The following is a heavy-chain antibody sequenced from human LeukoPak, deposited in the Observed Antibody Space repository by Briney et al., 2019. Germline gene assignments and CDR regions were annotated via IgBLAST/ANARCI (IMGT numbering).Heavy chain of an antibody. CDR3: ARVSHAYDYFFDY. CDR1: GFAFSSYS. J-gene: IGHJ4*02. D-gene: IGHD5-12*01. V-gene: IGHV3-21*01. CDR2: VSRRSSFI. Sequence: GGSLRLSCAASGFAFSSYSMNWVRQAPGKGLEWVSSVSRRSSFIFYADSVQGRFTVSRDDAKDSLFLQMNSLRAEDTAVYYCARVSHAYDYFFDYWGQGTLVTVSS.